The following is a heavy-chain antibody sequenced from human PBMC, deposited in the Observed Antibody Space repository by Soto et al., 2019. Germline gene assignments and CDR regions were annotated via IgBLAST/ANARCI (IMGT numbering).Heavy chain of an antibody. CDR2: ISSSGSTI. CDR3: ARDQGTTSFRPYYYYGMDV. J-gene: IGHJ6*02. D-gene: IGHD4-17*01. Sequence: GGSLRISSAASGLTFSSYEMNWVRQAPGKGREWFSYISSSGSTIYYADSVKGRFAISRDNAKNSLYLQMNSLRAEDTAVYYCARDQGTTSFRPYYYYGMDVWGQGTTVTVSS. V-gene: IGHV3-48*03. CDR1: GLTFSSYE.